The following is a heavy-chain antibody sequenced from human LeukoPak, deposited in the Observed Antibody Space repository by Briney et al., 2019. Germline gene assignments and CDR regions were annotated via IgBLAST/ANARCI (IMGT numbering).Heavy chain of an antibody. Sequence: GTSVKVSCKTSGYSFSNYGISWVRQAPGQGLEWMGRIGRVTSNSGDVTYAPKFQDRVTMTTDTSTTTAYMELRSLRFDDTAVYFCARYSSLFRGVTTSDYWGQGTLVTVSS. CDR3: ARYSSLFRGVTTSDY. V-gene: IGHV1-18*01. D-gene: IGHD3-10*01. CDR2: IGRVTSNSGDV. CDR1: GYSFSNYG. J-gene: IGHJ4*02.